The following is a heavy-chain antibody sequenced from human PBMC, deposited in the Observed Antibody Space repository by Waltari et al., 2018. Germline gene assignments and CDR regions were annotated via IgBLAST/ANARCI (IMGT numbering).Heavy chain of an antibody. CDR3: ARQTGVTGWFDP. CDR2: IIPIFGTA. Sequence: QVQLVQSGAEVKKPGSSVKVSCKAYGGTFRSYAIRWVRQAPGQGREWMGGIIPIFGTANYAQKFQGRVTITADESTSTAYMELSSLRSEDTAGYYCARQTGVTGWFDPWGQGTLVTVSS. D-gene: IGHD3-10*01. J-gene: IGHJ5*02. V-gene: IGHV1-69*01. CDR1: GGTFRSYA.